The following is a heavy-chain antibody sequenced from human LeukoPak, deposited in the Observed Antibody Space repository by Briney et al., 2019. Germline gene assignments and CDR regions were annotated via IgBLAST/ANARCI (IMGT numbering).Heavy chain of an antibody. CDR1: GYTFSDHW. Sequence: GGSLRLSCAASGYTFSDHWMSWVRQAPGKGLEWVANTDHGGSQTFYVDSVKGRFTISRDNAKNSLYLQMNSLGAEDTALYYCAKGPIAVAPYFDYWGQGTLVTVSS. V-gene: IGHV3-7*03. CDR2: TDHGGSQT. CDR3: AKGPIAVAPYFDY. D-gene: IGHD6-19*01. J-gene: IGHJ4*02.